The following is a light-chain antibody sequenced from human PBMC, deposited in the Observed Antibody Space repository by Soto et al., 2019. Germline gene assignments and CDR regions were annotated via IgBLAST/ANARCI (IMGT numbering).Light chain of an antibody. J-gene: IGKJ1*01. Sequence: TQSPSSLSASVGDRVTITCRASQGIRNDLAWYQQKPGQAPRLLIYDASNRATGIPARFSGSGSGTDFTLTISRLEPEDFAVYYCQQYGSSPRTFGQGTKVDIK. CDR1: QGIRND. CDR2: DAS. V-gene: IGKV3-20*01. CDR3: QQYGSSPRT.